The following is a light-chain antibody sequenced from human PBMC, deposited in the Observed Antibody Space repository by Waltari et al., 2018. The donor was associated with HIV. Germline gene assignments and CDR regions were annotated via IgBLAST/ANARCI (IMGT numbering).Light chain of an antibody. CDR2: EVI. Sequence: QSALTQPASVSGSPGQSITISCTGSSSDVGSYSYVSWYQQHPGKAPKLMIYEVINPTAGGSHRFSGSKSGNTASLTISGLQPEDEADYYCNSYTSISTWVFGGGTKLTVL. V-gene: IGLV2-14*01. J-gene: IGLJ3*02. CDR1: SSDVGSYSY. CDR3: NSYTSISTWV.